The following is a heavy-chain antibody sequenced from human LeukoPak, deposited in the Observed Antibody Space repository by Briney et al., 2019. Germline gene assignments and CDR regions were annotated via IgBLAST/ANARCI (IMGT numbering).Heavy chain of an antibody. J-gene: IGHJ4*02. CDR1: GDSISCNNW. Sequence: IPSETLSLTCAVSGDSISCNNWWTWVRQPPGKGLEWVGEIHHSGTINYNPSLKSRVTISVDKSKNQFSLRLTSVTAADTAVYYCVRYIAATIHIYYFDFWGQGTLVTVSS. CDR3: VRYIAATIHIYYFDF. V-gene: IGHV4-4*02. D-gene: IGHD5-12*01. CDR2: IHHSGTI.